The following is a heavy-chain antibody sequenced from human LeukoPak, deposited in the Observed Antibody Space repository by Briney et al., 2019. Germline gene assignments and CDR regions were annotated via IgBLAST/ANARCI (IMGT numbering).Heavy chain of an antibody. Sequence: GGSLRLSCGASGFTFSRYGMHWVRQAPGKGLEWVAYTREDGSDKYYVDSVKGRFTISRDSSKNMVYLQMNGLRAEDTAVYYCAKDSNWAFDYWGQGTLVSVSS. D-gene: IGHD7-27*01. CDR2: TREDGSDK. V-gene: IGHV3-30*02. CDR3: AKDSNWAFDY. CDR1: GFTFSRYG. J-gene: IGHJ4*02.